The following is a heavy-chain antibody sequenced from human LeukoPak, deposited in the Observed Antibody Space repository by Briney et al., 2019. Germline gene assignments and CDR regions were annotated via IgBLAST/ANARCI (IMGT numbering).Heavy chain of an antibody. CDR1: GYTFTSYG. D-gene: IGHD3-10*01. CDR3: ARVRWFGELFSDY. V-gene: IGHV1-18*01. CDR2: ISVNNADT. Sequence: GASVKVSCKASGYTFTSYGISWVRQAPGQGLQWMGWISVNNADTNYAQNFQGRVTLTTDTSTGTAYMELRSLRSDDTAVYYCARVRWFGELFSDYWGQGTLVTVSS. J-gene: IGHJ4*02.